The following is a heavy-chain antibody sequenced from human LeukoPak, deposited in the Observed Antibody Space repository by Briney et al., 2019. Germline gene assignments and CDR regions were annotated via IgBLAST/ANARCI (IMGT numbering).Heavy chain of an antibody. Sequence: PSETLSLTCTVSGGSISSSSYYWGWLRQPPGKGLEWIGSIYYSGSTYYNPSLKSRVTISVDPSKNQFSLKLSSVTAADTAVYYCASGGSSWYYYYYYMDVWGKGTTVTVSS. CDR2: IYYSGST. D-gene: IGHD6-13*01. CDR3: ASGGSSWYYYYYYMDV. V-gene: IGHV4-39*07. CDR1: GGSISSSSYY. J-gene: IGHJ6*03.